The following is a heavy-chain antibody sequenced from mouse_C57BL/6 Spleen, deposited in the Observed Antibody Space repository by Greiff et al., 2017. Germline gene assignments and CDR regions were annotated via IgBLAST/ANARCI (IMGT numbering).Heavy chain of an antibody. Sequence: QVQLQQPGAELVKPGASVKLSCKASGYTFTSYWMQWVKQRPGQGLEWIGEIDPSDGYTNYNQKFKGKATLTVDTSSSTAYMQLSSLTSEDSAVYYCARLITAVGGAMDYWGQGTSVTVSS. CDR1: GYTFTSYW. CDR3: ARLITAVGGAMDY. J-gene: IGHJ4*01. CDR2: IDPSDGYT. D-gene: IGHD1-1*01. V-gene: IGHV1-50*01.